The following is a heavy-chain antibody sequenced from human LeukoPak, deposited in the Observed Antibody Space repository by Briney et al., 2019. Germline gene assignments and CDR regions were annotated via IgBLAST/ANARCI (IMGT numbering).Heavy chain of an antibody. J-gene: IGHJ4*02. CDR3: AKGPYDFWSGYPRYFDY. Sequence: TGGSLRLSCAASGFTFSSYAMSWVRQAPGKGLEWVSAISGSGGSTYYADSVKGRFTISGDNSKNTLYLQMNSLRAEDTAVYYCAKGPYDFWSGYPRYFDYWGQGTLVTVSS. D-gene: IGHD3-3*01. CDR2: ISGSGGST. CDR1: GFTFSSYA. V-gene: IGHV3-23*01.